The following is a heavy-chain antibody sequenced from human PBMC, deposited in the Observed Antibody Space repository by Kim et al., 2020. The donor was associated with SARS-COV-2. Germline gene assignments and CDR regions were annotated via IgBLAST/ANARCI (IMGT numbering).Heavy chain of an antibody. CDR1: GYTFTGYY. D-gene: IGHD6-6*01. CDR3: SRSQWWGSSSPLPVRYYGM. J-gene: IGHJ6*01. V-gene: IGHV1-2*06. Sequence: ASVKVSCKASGYTFTGYYMHWVRQAPGKGLEWMGRINPNSGGTNYAQKFQGRVTMTRDPSISPAYMELSRLRSDDTAVYYWSRSQWWGSSSPLPVRYYGM. CDR2: INPNSGGT.